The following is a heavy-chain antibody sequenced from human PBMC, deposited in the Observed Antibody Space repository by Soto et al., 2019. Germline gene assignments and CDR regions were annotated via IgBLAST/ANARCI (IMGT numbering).Heavy chain of an antibody. J-gene: IGHJ5*02. V-gene: IGHV3-33*01. CDR3: ARDFCSGGSCYWFDP. CDR1: GFTFSSYG. CDR2: IWYDGSNK. Sequence: TGGSLRLSCXASGFTFSSYGMHWVRQAPGKGLEWVAVIWYDGSNKYYADSVKGRFTISRDNSKNTLYLQMNSLRAEDTAVYYCARDFCSGGSCYWFDPWGQGTLVTISS. D-gene: IGHD2-15*01.